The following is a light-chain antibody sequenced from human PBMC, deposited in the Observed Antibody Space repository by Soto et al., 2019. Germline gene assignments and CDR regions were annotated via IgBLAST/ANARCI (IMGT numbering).Light chain of an antibody. CDR2: DAS. J-gene: IGKJ4*01. CDR3: QQRSNWPRLT. CDR1: QSVSSY. V-gene: IGKV3-11*01. Sequence: EIVLTQSPATLSLSPGERATLSCRASQSVSSYLAWYQQNPVQAPRLLIYDASNRATGIPARFSGSGSGTDFTLTISSLGPEDFAVYYCQQRSNWPRLTFGGGTKVDI.